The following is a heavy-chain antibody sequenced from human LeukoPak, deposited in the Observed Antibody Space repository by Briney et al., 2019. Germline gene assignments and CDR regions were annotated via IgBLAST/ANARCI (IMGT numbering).Heavy chain of an antibody. J-gene: IGHJ4*02. CDR1: GFTFSTYV. D-gene: IGHD6-19*01. CDR3: AKRESSGKYFDY. Sequence: HPGGSLRLSCADSGFTFSTYVMSWVRQAPGKGLEWISTISGGGSSTYYADSVKGRFTISRDNSKNTLYLQMNSLRAGDTAVHYCAKRESSGKYFDYGGQGTLVTVSA. CDR2: ISGGGSST. V-gene: IGHV3-23*01.